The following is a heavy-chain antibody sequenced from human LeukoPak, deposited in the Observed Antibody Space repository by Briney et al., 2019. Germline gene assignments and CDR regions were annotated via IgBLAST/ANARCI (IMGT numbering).Heavy chain of an antibody. CDR3: EKDIGYYYDSSGYYDY. Sequence: PGGSLRLSCAASGFTFDDYAMHWVRHAPGKGLEWVSGISWNRGSIVYADSVKGRFTISRDNAKNSLYLQMNSLGAEDMALYYCEKDIGYYYDSSGYYDYWGQGTLVTVSS. V-gene: IGHV3-9*03. CDR2: ISWNRGSI. J-gene: IGHJ4*02. D-gene: IGHD3-22*01. CDR1: GFTFDDYA.